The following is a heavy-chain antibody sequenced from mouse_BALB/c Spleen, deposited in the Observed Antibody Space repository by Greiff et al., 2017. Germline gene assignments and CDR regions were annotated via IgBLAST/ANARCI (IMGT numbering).Heavy chain of an antibody. D-gene: IGHD2-1*01. Sequence: EVKLVESGGGLVQPKGSLKLSCAASGFTFNTYAMNWVRQAPGKGLEWVARIRSKSNNYATYYADSVKDRFTISRDDSQSMLYLQMNNLKTEDTAMYYCVRGNGKGYFDVWGAGTTVTVSS. J-gene: IGHJ1*01. CDR3: VRGNGKGYFDV. V-gene: IGHV10-1*02. CDR2: IRSKSNNYAT. CDR1: GFTFNTYA.